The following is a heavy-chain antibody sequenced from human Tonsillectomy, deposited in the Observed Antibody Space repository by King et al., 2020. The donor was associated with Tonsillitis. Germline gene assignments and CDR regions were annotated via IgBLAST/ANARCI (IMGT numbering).Heavy chain of an antibody. CDR2: IYNSGTT. CDR1: VGSISSGDYY. D-gene: IGHD5-12*01. CDR3: ARIQRRDGYDFDY. Sequence: QLQESGPGLVKPSQTLSLTCTVSVGSISSGDYYWSCVRQPPRKGREWIGYIYNSGTTYSNPSLKRRVSISIDTSQNQFSLKLCSVTAADTAVYFCARIQRRDGYDFDYWGQGTLVTVSS. J-gene: IGHJ4*02. V-gene: IGHV4-30-4*01.